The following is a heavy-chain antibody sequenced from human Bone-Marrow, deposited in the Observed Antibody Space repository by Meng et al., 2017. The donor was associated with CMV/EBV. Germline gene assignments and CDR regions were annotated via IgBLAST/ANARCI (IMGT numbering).Heavy chain of an antibody. D-gene: IGHD1-26*01. CDR3: ARDVIVGATGGWFDP. Sequence: SGYTCTSYGINWVRQDPGQGLEWMGWISAYNGNTNYAQKLKGRGTMTTDTSTSTAYMELRSLRSDDTAVYYGARDVIVGATGGWFDPWGQGTLVTVSS. J-gene: IGHJ5*02. V-gene: IGHV1-18*01. CDR2: ISAYNGNT. CDR1: GYTCTSYG.